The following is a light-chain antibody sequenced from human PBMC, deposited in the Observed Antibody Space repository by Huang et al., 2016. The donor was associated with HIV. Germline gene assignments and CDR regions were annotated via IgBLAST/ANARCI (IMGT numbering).Light chain of an antibody. CDR1: QSVSSN. V-gene: IGKV3-15*01. J-gene: IGKJ4*01. CDR2: GAS. CDR3: HQYNNWPLT. Sequence: EIVMTQSPATLSVSPGERVTLSCRASQSVSSNLAWYQQKPGQAPRLLIYGASTRATGIPARFSGSGSGTEFTLSISSLQSEDFAVYYCHQYNNWPLTFGGGTTVEIK.